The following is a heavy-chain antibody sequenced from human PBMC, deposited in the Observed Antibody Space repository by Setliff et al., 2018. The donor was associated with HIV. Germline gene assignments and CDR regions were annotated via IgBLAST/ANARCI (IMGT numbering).Heavy chain of an antibody. V-gene: IGHV3-15*01. J-gene: IGHJ4*02. CDR2: IKSNSDGGTT. CDR3: TWDLYGSGGY. CDR1: GFTFNKAW. Sequence: GGSLRLSCAASGFTFNKAWMSWVRQAPGKGLEWVGRIKSNSDGGTTDYAAPVKGRFTISRDDSKNTLYLQMNNLKTEDTGIYYCTWDLYGSGGYWGQGTLVTVSS. D-gene: IGHD3-10*01.